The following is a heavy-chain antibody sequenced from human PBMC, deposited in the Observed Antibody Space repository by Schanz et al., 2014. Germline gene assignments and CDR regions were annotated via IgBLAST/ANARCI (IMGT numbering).Heavy chain of an antibody. CDR1: GITFSDYA. V-gene: IGHV3-23*01. J-gene: IGHJ6*02. Sequence: EVQLLESGGALEQPGGSLRLSCAASGITFSDYAMSWVRQAPGKGLEWVSTIASGGSHTFYADSVTGRFTISGDNSKNTLFLQMNSLRVEDTAIYYCARQRSYFYAMDVWGQGTTVTVSS. CDR3: ARQRSYFYAMDV. CDR2: IASGGSHT.